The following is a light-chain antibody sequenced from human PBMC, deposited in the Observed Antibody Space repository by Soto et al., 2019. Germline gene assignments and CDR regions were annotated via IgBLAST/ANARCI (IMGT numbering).Light chain of an antibody. Sequence: EIVLTQAPATLSLSPGERATLSCRASRSVSGFLAWYQQKNGQAPRLLVYGASTRASGFPVRSSGGGSGTEFTLTFIILRSEDFAFYFWKDYSTWPSRTFGPGTKVDIK. J-gene: IGKJ1*01. CDR2: GAS. CDR3: KDYSTWPSRT. CDR1: RSVSGF. V-gene: IGKV3-15*01.